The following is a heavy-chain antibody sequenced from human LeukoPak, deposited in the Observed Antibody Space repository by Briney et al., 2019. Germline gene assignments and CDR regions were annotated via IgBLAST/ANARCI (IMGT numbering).Heavy chain of an antibody. J-gene: IGHJ3*02. D-gene: IGHD4-17*01. CDR2: IYYSGST. CDR3: ARAKDYGDYGAFDI. Sequence: SETLSLTCTVSGGSISSYYWSWIRQPPGKGLEWIGYIYYSGSTNYNPSLKSRVTISVDTSKNQFSLKLSSVTAADAAVYYCARAKDYGDYGAFDIWGQGTMVTVSS. CDR1: GGSISSYY. V-gene: IGHV4-59*01.